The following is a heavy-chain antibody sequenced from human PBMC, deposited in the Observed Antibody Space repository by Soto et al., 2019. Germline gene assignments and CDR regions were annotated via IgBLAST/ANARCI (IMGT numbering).Heavy chain of an antibody. D-gene: IGHD6-13*01. CDR3: ARDRIEAAGTPRFNYYYGMDV. V-gene: IGHV3-53*01. CDR2: IYGGLTT. CDR1: GFTVSSTY. Sequence: EVQLVESGGGLIQPGGSLRLSCAASGFTVSSTYMTWVRQAPGKGLEWVSVIYGGLTTSYADSVKDRFTISRDISKNTLFLQMNSLRAEDTAVYYCARDRIEAAGTPRFNYYYGMDVWGQGTTVTVSS. J-gene: IGHJ6*02.